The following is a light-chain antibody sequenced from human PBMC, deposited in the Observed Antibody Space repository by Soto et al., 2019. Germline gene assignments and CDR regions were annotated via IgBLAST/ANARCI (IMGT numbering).Light chain of an antibody. Sequence: DIQMTHSPSSRSASVVGRGNITFQASQDISRYLNWYQHKPGKDNKLLIYDASNLETRVTSRFSGSGSGTDFTFTIRSMQPEDFATYYCKQYDNLPLTFGRGTKVDIK. CDR3: KQYDNLPLT. CDR1: QDISRY. CDR2: DAS. J-gene: IGKJ4*01. V-gene: IGKV1-33*01.